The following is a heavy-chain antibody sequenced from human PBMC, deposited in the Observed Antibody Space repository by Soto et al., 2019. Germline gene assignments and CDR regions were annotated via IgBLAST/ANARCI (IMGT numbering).Heavy chain of an antibody. J-gene: IGHJ3*01. D-gene: IGHD2-15*01. CDR1: GFIFTNHA. CDR3: ARDIYSYGTVGTPDV. V-gene: IGHV3-30*04. CDR2: ISDDTNRK. Sequence: QVQMVESGGGVVQPGRSLRLPCVVSGFIFTNHAMHWVRQAPGKGLEWVAVISDDTNRKYYADSVKGRFTISRDNSKNILYLQMNSLSDDDTAVYYCARDIYSYGTVGTPDVWGQGTMLIVSS.